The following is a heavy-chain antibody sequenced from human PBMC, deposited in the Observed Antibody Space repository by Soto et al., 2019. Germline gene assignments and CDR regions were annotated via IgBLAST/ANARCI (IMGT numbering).Heavy chain of an antibody. CDR1: GFTLSSHA. Sequence: QVQLVESGEGVVQPGRSLRLCCAVSGFTLSSHAMHWVRQAPGKGLEWVALILSDGSKKYYADSVEGRFTTARNNSKNTMYLQMNSLRVEDTAVYYCATGDEGGSDSDLSFWGQGALVTVSS. CDR2: ILSDGSKK. CDR3: ATGDEGGSDSDLSF. J-gene: IGHJ4*02. D-gene: IGHD1-26*01. V-gene: IGHV3-30-3*01.